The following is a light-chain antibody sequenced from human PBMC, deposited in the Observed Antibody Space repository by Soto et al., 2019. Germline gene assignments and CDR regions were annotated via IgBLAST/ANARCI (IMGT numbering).Light chain of an antibody. CDR2: DTS. J-gene: IGLJ2*01. CDR3: LLSYSGARSVV. Sequence: QTVVTQEPSLTVSPVGTVTLTCGSSTGAVTSGHYPYWFQQKPGQAPRTLIYDTSNKHSWTPARFSGSLLGGKAALTLSGAQPEDEAEYYCLLSYSGARSVVFGGGTKVTVL. CDR1: TGAVTSGHY. V-gene: IGLV7-46*01.